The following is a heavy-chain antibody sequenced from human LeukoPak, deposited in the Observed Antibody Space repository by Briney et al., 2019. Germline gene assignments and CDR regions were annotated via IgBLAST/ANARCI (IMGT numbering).Heavy chain of an antibody. V-gene: IGHV3-30-3*01. D-gene: IGHD6-13*01. Sequence: GGSLRLSCAASGFTFSSYAMHWVRQAPGKGLEWVAVISYDGSIKYYTDSVKGRFTISRDNSKNTLYLQMNSLRAEDTAVYYCARDLNIAAAGPGGAFDYWGQGTLVTVSS. J-gene: IGHJ4*02. CDR1: GFTFSSYA. CDR3: ARDLNIAAAGPGGAFDY. CDR2: ISYDGSIK.